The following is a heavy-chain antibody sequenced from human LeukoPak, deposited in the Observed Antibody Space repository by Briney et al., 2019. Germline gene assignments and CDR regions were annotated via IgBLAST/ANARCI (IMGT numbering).Heavy chain of an antibody. CDR2: IGIAADT. CDR1: GFAFSSYD. D-gene: IGHD2-15*01. CDR3: VRAVYCSGGSCTLLPPL. J-gene: IGHJ4*02. Sequence: SGGSLRLSCAASGFAFSSYDMHWVRQATGKGLEWGSGIGIAADTYYAGSVKGRFTISRDNVKNSLYLQMNSLRAGDTAVYYCVRAVYCSGGSCTLLPPLWGQGALVTVSS. V-gene: IGHV3-13*04.